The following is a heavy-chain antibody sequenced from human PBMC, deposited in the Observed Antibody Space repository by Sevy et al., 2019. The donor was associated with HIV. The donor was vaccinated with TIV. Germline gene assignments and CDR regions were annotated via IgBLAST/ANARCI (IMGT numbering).Heavy chain of an antibody. CDR1: GYRFTSHW. D-gene: IGHD3-22*01. CDR2: IYPADSDT. Sequence: GESLKISCKGSGYRFTSHWIGWVRHMPGKDLEGMGIIYPADSDTRYRPYFQDQVTFSTDKFISPAYLQWSSLKASDTAMYYWAISRSGYFDSSGYYIYWGQGTLVTVSS. J-gene: IGHJ4*02. CDR3: AISRSGYFDSSGYYIY. V-gene: IGHV5-51*01.